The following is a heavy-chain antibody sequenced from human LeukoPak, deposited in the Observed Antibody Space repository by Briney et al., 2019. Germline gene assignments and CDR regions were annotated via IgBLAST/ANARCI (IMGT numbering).Heavy chain of an antibody. D-gene: IGHD1-26*01. CDR1: GFTFSTFS. CDR2: ISSSSSSI. V-gene: IGHV3-48*02. Sequence: AGGSLRLSCAASGFTFSTFSMNWVRQAPGKGLEWVSYISSSSSSIYYADSVKGRFTISRDSAKNSLYLQMNGQRDEDTAVYHCARHLYRAFDYWGQGTLVTVSS. J-gene: IGHJ4*02. CDR3: ARHLYRAFDY.